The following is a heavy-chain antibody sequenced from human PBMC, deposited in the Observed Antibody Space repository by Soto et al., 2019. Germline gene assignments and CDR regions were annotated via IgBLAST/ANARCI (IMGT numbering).Heavy chain of an antibody. CDR3: ARQVVISKNSDSTEIDA. J-gene: IGHJ6*02. CDR1: GYSFTSYG. V-gene: IGHV1-18*01. CDR2: ISAYNGNT. D-gene: IGHD3-22*01. Sequence: ASVKVSCKAPGYSFTSYGISWVRQAPGQGLEWMGWISAYNGNTNYAQKLQGRVTMTTDTSTSTAYMELRSLRSDDTAVYYCARQVVISKNSDSTEIDARAQGTTVPVS.